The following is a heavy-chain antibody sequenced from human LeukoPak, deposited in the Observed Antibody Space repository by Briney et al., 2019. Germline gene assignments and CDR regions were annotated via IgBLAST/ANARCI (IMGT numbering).Heavy chain of an antibody. CDR2: ISYDGSNK. D-gene: IGHD5-18*01. V-gene: IGHV3-30*04. CDR1: GFTFSSYA. Sequence: GGSLRPSCAASGFTFSSYAMHWVRQAPGKGLEWVAVISYDGSNKYYADSVKGRFTISRDNSKNTLYLQMNSLRAEDTAVYYCARDRAYSYGYGVYYYYGMDVWGQGTTVTVSS. J-gene: IGHJ6*02. CDR3: ARDRAYSYGYGVYYYYGMDV.